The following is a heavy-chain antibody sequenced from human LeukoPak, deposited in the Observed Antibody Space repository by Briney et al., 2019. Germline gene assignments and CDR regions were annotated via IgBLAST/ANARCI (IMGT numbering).Heavy chain of an antibody. Sequence: GGSLTLSWAGDSFVFSDFYINWIRHSPGKWLEWLAYISPDGSYTTYGASVQRRFVISRANAKNSVYLHKYSLGDADTAVYFCASDQVSGVLDYWGQGARVTVS. D-gene: IGHD5/OR15-5a*01. CDR1: SFVFSDFY. CDR3: ASDQVSGVLDY. V-gene: IGHV3-11*05. CDR2: ISPDGSYT. J-gene: IGHJ4*02.